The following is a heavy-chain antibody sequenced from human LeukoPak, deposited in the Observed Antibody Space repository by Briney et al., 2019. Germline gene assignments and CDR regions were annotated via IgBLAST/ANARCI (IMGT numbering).Heavy chain of an antibody. CDR3: AKEDYGVARY. J-gene: IGHJ4*02. CDR1: GFTFSSYG. V-gene: IGHV3-30*18. Sequence: GGSLRLSCAASGFTFSSYGMHWVRQAPGKGLEWVAVISYDGSNKYYADSVKGRFTISRDNSKNTLYLQMNSLKAEDTAVYYCAKEDYGVARYWGQGTLVTVSS. D-gene: IGHD4-17*01. CDR2: ISYDGSNK.